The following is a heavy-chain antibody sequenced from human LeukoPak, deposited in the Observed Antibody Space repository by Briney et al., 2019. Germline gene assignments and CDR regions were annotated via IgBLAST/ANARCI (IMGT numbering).Heavy chain of an antibody. Sequence: GGSLRLSCTASGLIFGNYAMGWVRQAPGKGLEWVSGISGRGGTTYYPDFVKGRFTISRDNSKNTVDLQIDNLRVEDTAIYFCARDRRISSMAPRSFDYWGQGILVTVSS. CDR2: ISGRGGTT. D-gene: IGHD6-6*01. CDR1: GLIFGNYA. V-gene: IGHV3-23*01. CDR3: ARDRRISSMAPRSFDY. J-gene: IGHJ4*02.